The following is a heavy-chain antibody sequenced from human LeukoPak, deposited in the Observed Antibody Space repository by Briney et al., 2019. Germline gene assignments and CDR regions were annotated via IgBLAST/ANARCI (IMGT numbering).Heavy chain of an antibody. Sequence: GASVKVSCKASGYTFTSYDINWVRQATGQGLEWMGWLNPNSGNTGYAQKFQGRVTISRNTSINTAYMELSSLRSEDTAVYYCARSFSTIFFSVQRYYYYYYMDVWGKGTTVTISS. J-gene: IGHJ6*03. V-gene: IGHV1-8*03. CDR1: GYTFTSYD. D-gene: IGHD3-9*01. CDR2: LNPNSGNT. CDR3: ARSFSTIFFSVQRYYYYYYMDV.